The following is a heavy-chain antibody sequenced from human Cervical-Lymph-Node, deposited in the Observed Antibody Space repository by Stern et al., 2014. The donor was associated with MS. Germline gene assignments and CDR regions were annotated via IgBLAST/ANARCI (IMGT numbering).Heavy chain of an antibody. V-gene: IGHV5-51*01. Sequence: EVQLVESGAEMKKPGESLKISCKGSGYSFTLYWIGWVRQMHGTGLEWMGTIFPWYAYPKYSPSFQGQVTISADKSISTAYLQWSSLKASDTAMYYCAALVRGSYFYWGQGTLVTVSS. CDR1: GYSFTLYW. D-gene: IGHD1-26*01. CDR3: AALVRGSYFY. J-gene: IGHJ4*02. CDR2: IFPWYAYP.